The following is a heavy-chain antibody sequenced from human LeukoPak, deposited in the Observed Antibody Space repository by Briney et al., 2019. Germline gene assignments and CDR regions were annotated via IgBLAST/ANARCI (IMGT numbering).Heavy chain of an antibody. CDR1: GFTFSSYS. CDR2: ISSSSTYI. J-gene: IGHJ4*02. V-gene: IGHV3-21*01. Sequence: GGSLRLSCAASGFTFSSYSMNWVRQAPGKGLEWVSSISSSSTYIDYADSLRGRFTISRDNAKNSLYLQINSLRAEDTAVYYCARDLNSSGWYPALDYWGQGTLVTVSS. CDR3: ARDLNSSGWYPALDY. D-gene: IGHD6-19*01.